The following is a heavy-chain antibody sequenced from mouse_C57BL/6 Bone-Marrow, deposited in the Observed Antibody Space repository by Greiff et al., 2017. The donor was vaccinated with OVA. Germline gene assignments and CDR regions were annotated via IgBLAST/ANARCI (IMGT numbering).Heavy chain of an antibody. V-gene: IGHV5-4*01. CDR2: ISDGGSYT. Sequence: EVKVVESGGGLVKPGGSLKLSCAASGFTFSSYAMSWVRQTPEKRLEWVATISDGGSYTYYPDNVKGRFTISRDNAKNNLYLQMSHLKSEDTAMYYCARDERGQLGPSFDYWGQGTTLTVSS. J-gene: IGHJ2*01. CDR3: ARDERGQLGPSFDY. CDR1: GFTFSSYA. D-gene: IGHD4-1*02.